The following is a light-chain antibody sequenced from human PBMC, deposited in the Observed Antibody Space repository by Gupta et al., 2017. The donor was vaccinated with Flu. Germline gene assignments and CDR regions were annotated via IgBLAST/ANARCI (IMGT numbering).Light chain of an antibody. CDR3: QQYYTHPIT. Sequence: DIQVTHSPSSLPASVGDRVTVTFRASQDIGNYLAWFQLKPGTAPKSLIYRASTLQNGVPSKFSGSGSGTDFTLTISSLQPEDFATYYCQQYYTHPITFGGGTKVVIK. V-gene: IGKV1-16*02. J-gene: IGKJ4*01. CDR2: RAS. CDR1: QDIGNY.